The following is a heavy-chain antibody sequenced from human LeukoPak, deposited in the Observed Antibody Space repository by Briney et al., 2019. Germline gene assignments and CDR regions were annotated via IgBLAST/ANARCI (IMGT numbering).Heavy chain of an antibody. V-gene: IGHV3-23*01. CDR2: ISGSGGST. CDR3: AKIYDSSVGNDAFDI. D-gene: IGHD3-22*01. J-gene: IGHJ3*02. Sequence: GGSLRLSCAASGFTFSSYAMHWVRQAPGKGLEWVSAISGSGGSTYYADSVKGRFTISRDNSKNTLYLQMNSLRAEDTAVYYCAKIYDSSVGNDAFDIWGQGTMVTVSS. CDR1: GFTFSSYA.